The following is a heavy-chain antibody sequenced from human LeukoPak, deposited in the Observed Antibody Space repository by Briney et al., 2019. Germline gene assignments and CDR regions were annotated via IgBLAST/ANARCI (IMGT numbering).Heavy chain of an antibody. CDR1: SGSISSSGYY. CDR3: ARGLYPWYSSSWFDY. V-gene: IGHV4-39*07. CDR2: INHSGST. Sequence: SETLSLTCTVSSGSISSSGYYWSWIRQPPGKGLEWIGEINHSGSTNYNPSLKSRVTISVDTSKNQFSLKLSSVTAADTAVYYCARGLYPWYSSSWFDYWGQGTLVTVSS. J-gene: IGHJ4*02. D-gene: IGHD6-13*01.